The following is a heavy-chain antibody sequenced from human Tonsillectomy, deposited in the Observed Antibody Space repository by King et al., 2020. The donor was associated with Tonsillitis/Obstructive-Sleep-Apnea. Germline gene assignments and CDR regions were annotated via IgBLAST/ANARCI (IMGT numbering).Heavy chain of an antibody. CDR1: GGSISSSSYY. J-gene: IGHJ6*03. CDR2: IYYSGTT. Sequence: QLQESGPGLVKPSETLSLTYTVSGGSISSSSYYWGWIRQPPGKGLEWIGTIYYSGTTYHNPSLKSRVTIFVDTSTNQFSLKLSPVTAADTAVYYCARHKRDITFADYYYYMDVWGKGTTVTVSS. CDR3: ARHKRDITFADYYYYMDV. D-gene: IGHD5-12*01. V-gene: IGHV4-39*01.